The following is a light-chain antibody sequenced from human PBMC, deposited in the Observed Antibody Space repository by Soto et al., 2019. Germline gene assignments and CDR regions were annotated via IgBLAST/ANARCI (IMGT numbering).Light chain of an antibody. CDR1: SSDVGGYNY. V-gene: IGLV2-14*01. CDR3: SSYTRGTTQV. CDR2: EVS. J-gene: IGLJ1*01. Sequence: QSVLTKPASVSGSPGLPITISCTGTSSDVGGYNYVSWYQQHPGKAPKLMIYEVSNRPSGVSNRFSGSKSGNTASLTISGLQAEDEADYYCSSYTRGTTQVFGTGTKVTVL.